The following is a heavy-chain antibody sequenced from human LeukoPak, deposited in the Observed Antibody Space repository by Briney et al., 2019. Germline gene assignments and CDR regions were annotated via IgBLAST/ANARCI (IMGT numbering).Heavy chain of an antibody. J-gene: IGHJ3*02. Sequence: PSETLSLTCTVSGGSISSSSYYWGWIRQPPGKGLEWFGSIYYSGSTYYNPSLKSRVTISVDTSKNQFSLKLSSVTAADTAVYYCARTAIVLLWFGELPYDAFDIWGQGTMVTVSS. CDR1: GGSISSSSYY. V-gene: IGHV4-39*01. D-gene: IGHD3-10*01. CDR2: IYYSGST. CDR3: ARTAIVLLWFGELPYDAFDI.